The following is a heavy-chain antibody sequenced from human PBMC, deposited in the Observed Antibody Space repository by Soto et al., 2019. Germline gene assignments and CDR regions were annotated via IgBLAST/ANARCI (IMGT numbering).Heavy chain of an antibody. D-gene: IGHD6-19*01. CDR3: AKDLYCSVWYNYFDT. J-gene: IGHJ5*02. CDR2: ISHDGKSN. Sequence: QVQLVESGGGVVQPGGSLRLSCAASGFTLSNCGMHWVRQAPGKGPEWVAMISHDGKSNFYVDSVKGRFTISRDNSKNTLFLQRNSLRAEDTAVYYCAKDLYCSVWYNYFDTWGRGTLVTVTS. CDR1: GFTLSNCG. V-gene: IGHV3-30*18.